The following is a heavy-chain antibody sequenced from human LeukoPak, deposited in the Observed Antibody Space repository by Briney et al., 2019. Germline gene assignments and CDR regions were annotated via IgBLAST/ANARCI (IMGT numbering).Heavy chain of an antibody. J-gene: IGHJ3*02. CDR2: ISGSGGST. V-gene: IGHV3-23*01. CDR3: ARGSAVRGYAFDI. CDR1: GFTFSDYG. D-gene: IGHD3-10*01. Sequence: GGSLRLSCAASGFTFSDYGMSWVRQAPGKGLEWVSVISGSGGSTNYADSVKGRFTISRDNSKNTLYLQMNSLRAEDTAVYYCARGSAVRGYAFDIWGQGTMVTVSS.